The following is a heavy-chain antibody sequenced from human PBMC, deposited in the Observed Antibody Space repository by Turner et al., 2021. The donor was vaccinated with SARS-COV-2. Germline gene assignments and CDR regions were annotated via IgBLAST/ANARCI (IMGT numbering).Heavy chain of an antibody. CDR2: ISSSDITI. CDR1: GFTFSDYY. V-gene: IGHV3-11*01. Sequence: QVQLVVAGGGLVTPGGSLRLPCAASGFTFSDYYMCWSRQDAGKWLEWVSYISSSDITIYYADSVKGRFTISRDNAKNSLYLQMNSLRAEDTAVYYCARPHTVPPSLGYWGQGTLVTVSS. CDR3: ARPHTVPPSLGY. J-gene: IGHJ4*02. D-gene: IGHD2-2*01.